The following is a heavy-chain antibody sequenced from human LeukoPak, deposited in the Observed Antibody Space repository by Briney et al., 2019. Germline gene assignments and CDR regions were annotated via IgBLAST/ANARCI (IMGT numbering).Heavy chain of an antibody. D-gene: IGHD3-22*01. J-gene: IGHJ4*02. Sequence: GGSLRLSCTASGFTFGDYAMSWFRQAPGKGLQWVGYIRSKAYGATTEYAASVKGRFTISRDDSKSIAYLQMNSLKTEDTAVYYCTREYYYHSSGFNYWGQGTLVTVSS. CDR1: GFTFGDYA. CDR2: IRSKAYGATT. V-gene: IGHV3-49*03. CDR3: TREYYYHSSGFNY.